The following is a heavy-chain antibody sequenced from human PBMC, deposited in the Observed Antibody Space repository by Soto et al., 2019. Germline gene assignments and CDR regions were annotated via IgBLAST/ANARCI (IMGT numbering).Heavy chain of an antibody. V-gene: IGHV3-11*01. CDR1: GFTFSDDY. J-gene: IGHJ6*02. CDR2: ISHSGSTT. CDR3: ARDFGMDV. Sequence: GGSLRLSCSASGFTFSDDYMSWVRQVPGKGLEWVSYISHSGSTTDYVDSVKGRFTISRDNVNKLLFLQMNSLRADDTAVYYCARDFGMDVWGHGITVTVSS.